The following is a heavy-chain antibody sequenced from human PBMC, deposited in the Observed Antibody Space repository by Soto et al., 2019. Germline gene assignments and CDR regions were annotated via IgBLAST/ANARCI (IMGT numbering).Heavy chain of an antibody. CDR3: ARPLSPYYYDSSGYYYSDYYYGMDV. Sequence: ASVKVSCKASGYTFTGYYMHWVRQAPGQGLEWMGWINPNSGGTNYAQKFQGRVTMTRDTSISTAYMELSRLRSDDTAVYYCARPLSPYYYDSSGYYYSDYYYGMDVWGQGTTVTDSS. CDR1: GYTFTGYY. V-gene: IGHV1-2*02. D-gene: IGHD3-22*01. CDR2: INPNSGGT. J-gene: IGHJ6*02.